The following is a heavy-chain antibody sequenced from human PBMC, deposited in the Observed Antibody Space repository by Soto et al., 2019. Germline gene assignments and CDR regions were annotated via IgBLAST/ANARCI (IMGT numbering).Heavy chain of an antibody. V-gene: IGHV4-59*03. CDR1: GSSIIGYY. Sequence: PSETLSLTCTFSGSSIIGYYWTWIRQSPERGLEWIGYIHYSGSANYNPSLTSRLTMSVDRSKSQFSMKLASVTAAATPVSYCARGVGGSGLNWFDRWDRRTMVVVSS. J-gene: IGHJ5*02. CDR2: IHYSGSA. CDR3: ARGVGGSGLNWFDR. D-gene: IGHD6-19*01.